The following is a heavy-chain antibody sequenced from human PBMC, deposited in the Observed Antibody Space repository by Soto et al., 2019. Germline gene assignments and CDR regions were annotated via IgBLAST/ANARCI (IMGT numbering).Heavy chain of an antibody. D-gene: IGHD3-22*01. CDR1: GGSISSGDYS. Sequence: SETLSLTCAVSGGSISSGDYSWNWIRQPPGKGLEWIGYIYYGGSTYYNPSLQSRVTMSVDRSRNQFSLKLNSVTAADTAVYYCARVRREYDNSGPVDYWGQGTLVT. CDR3: ARVRREYDNSGPVDY. J-gene: IGHJ4*02. V-gene: IGHV4-30-2*01. CDR2: IYYGGST.